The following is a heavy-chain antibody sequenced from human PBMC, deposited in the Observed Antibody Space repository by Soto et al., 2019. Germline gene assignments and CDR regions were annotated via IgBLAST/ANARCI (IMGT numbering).Heavy chain of an antibody. CDR2: INPDNGNT. D-gene: IGHD2-15*01. V-gene: IGHV1-3*01. CDR3: ARGIATGQLAP. Sequence: ASVKVSCKASGYTFTRYTMNWVRQAPGQRLEWMGWINPDNGNTKSSQKFQDRVIITRDTSASTAYMDLSSLRYEDTAVYYCARGIATGQLAPWGQGTLVTVSS. CDR1: GYTFTRYT. J-gene: IGHJ5*02.